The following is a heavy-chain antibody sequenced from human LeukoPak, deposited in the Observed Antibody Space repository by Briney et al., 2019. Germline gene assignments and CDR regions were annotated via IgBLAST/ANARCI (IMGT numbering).Heavy chain of an antibody. CDR2: IYYSGST. Sequence: PSETLSLTCTVSGGSISSYYWSWIRQPPGKGLEWIGYIYYSGSTNYNPSLKSRVTISVDTSKSQFSLKLSSVTAADTAVYYCARDNGSGSYTFGYWGQGTLVTVSA. D-gene: IGHD3-10*01. V-gene: IGHV4-59*08. CDR3: ARDNGSGSYTFGY. CDR1: GGSISSYY. J-gene: IGHJ4*02.